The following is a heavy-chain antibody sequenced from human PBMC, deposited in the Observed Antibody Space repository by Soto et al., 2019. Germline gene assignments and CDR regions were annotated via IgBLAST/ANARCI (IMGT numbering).Heavy chain of an antibody. CDR3: TTKRLKTTVTTQNLDY. J-gene: IGHJ4*02. V-gene: IGHV3-15*07. Sequence: EVQLVESGGGLVKPGGSLRLSCAASGFTFSNAWMNWVRQAPGKGLEWVGRIKSKTDGGTTDYAAPVKGRFTISRDDSKNTLYLQMNSLKPEDTAVYYRTTKRLKTTVTTQNLDYWGEGTLVTVSS. D-gene: IGHD4-17*01. CDR1: GFTFSNAW. CDR2: IKSKTDGGTT.